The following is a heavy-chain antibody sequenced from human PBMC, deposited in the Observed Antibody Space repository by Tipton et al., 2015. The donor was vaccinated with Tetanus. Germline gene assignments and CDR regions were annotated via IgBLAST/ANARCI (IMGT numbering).Heavy chain of an antibody. CDR1: GGSLFSGSFY. CDR3: ARQADNWFDP. CDR2: IYYNGNT. Sequence: LRLSCTVSGGSLFSGSFYWAWIRQPPGKGLEWIGNIYYNGNTYYLSSLKSRVTISADTSNNQFSPRLRSVTAADTAVYYCARQADNWFDPWGQGTLVTVSS. D-gene: IGHD6-25*01. V-gene: IGHV4-39*01. J-gene: IGHJ5*02.